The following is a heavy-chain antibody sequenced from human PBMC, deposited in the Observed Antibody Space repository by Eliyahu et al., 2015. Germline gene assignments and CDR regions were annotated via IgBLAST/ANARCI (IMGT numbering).Heavy chain of an antibody. CDR2: VFSSGRT. D-gene: IGHD2-15*01. CDR3: ARDVYCSGGSCFDWYFDL. J-gene: IGHJ2*01. CDR1: RGSISGYS. V-gene: IGHV4-59*01. Sequence: QVQLRESGPGLVKPSETLSLTCTVSRGSISGYSWSWIRQPPGKGLEWIGFVFSSGRTNYNPSLKRRVTISVDTSKNQFSLKLNSVTAADTAVYYCARDVYCSGGSCFDWYFDLWGRGTLVTVSS.